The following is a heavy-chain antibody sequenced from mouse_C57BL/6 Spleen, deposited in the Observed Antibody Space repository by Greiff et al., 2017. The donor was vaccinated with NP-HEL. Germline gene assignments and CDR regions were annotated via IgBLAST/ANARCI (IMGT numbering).Heavy chain of an antibody. Sequence: VQLQQSGPELVKPGASVKIPCKASGYTFTDYNMDWVKQSHGKSLELIGDINPNNGGTIYNQKFKGKATLTVDKSSSTAYMELRSRTSEDTAVYYCARWGLGGNWFAYWGQGTLVTVSA. V-gene: IGHV1-18*01. CDR3: ARWGLGGNWFAY. D-gene: IGHD3-3*01. CDR1: GYTFTDYN. CDR2: INPNNGGT. J-gene: IGHJ3*01.